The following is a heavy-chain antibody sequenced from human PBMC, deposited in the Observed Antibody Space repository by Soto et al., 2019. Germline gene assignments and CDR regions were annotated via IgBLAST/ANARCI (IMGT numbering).Heavy chain of an antibody. CDR1: GFSFSTSV. CDR2: ISHDESIK. CDR3: ARAVYSSGRADVFEI. D-gene: IGHD6-19*01. V-gene: IGHV3-30*03. Sequence: QGQLLESGGYVVQPGRSLRLSCAASGFSFSTSVLHWVRQTPGKGLEWVAVISHDESIKIYADSVKGRFTISKDNSKQTLYAQIDGLRTEDTAIYYCARAVYSSGRADVFEIWGQGTMVAVSS. J-gene: IGHJ3*02.